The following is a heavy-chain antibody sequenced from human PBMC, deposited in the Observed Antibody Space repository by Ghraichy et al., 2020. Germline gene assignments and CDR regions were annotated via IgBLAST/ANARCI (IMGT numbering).Heavy chain of an antibody. V-gene: IGHV3-33*01. Sequence: SCAASGFTFRSYGMHWVRQAPGKGLEWVAVIWYDGSNKYHADSVKGRFTISRDNSKSTLYLQMNSLGVEDTAVYYCARGGSFYYFDYWGQGTLISVSS. D-gene: IGHD1-26*01. CDR3: ARGGSFYYFDY. J-gene: IGHJ4*02. CDR2: IWYDGSNK. CDR1: GFTFRSYG.